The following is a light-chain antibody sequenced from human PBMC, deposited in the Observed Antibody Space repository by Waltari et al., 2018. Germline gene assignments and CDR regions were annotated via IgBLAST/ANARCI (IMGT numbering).Light chain of an antibody. Sequence: AIRMTQSPSSFSASTGDRVTITCRASQGISSYLAWYQQKPGKAPKLLIYAAPTLQIGVHSRFSGSGAGTDFTLTISCLQSEDFATYYCQQRGNWPSGYTFGQGTKLEIK. V-gene: IGKV1-8*01. J-gene: IGKJ2*01. CDR3: QQRGNWPSGYT. CDR1: QGISSY. CDR2: AAP.